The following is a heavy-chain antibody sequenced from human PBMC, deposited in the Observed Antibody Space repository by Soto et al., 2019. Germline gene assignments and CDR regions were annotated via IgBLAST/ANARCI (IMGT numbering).Heavy chain of an antibody. CDR3: ARSTFWYYHETSGYYGFDT. V-gene: IGHV4-39*01. CDR2: ISFKGTT. J-gene: IGHJ4*02. Sequence: SETLSLTCSVSGGSTSSSGYYWGWIRQPPGKGLEWIGSISFKGTTYYNPSLKSRVTISLDTSKNQFPLKLSSVTAADTAVFYCARSTFWYYHETSGYYGFDTWGQGTLVTVSS. D-gene: IGHD3-22*01. CDR1: GGSTSSSGYY.